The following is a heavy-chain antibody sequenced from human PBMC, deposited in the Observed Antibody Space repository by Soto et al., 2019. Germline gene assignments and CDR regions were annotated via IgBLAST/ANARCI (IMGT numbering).Heavy chain of an antibody. V-gene: IGHV4-30-4*01. CDR3: ARDSRDVVVVAATPVIYYYYGMDV. D-gene: IGHD2-15*01. J-gene: IGHJ6*02. Sequence: LSLTCTVSGGSISSGDYYWSWIRQPPGKGLEWIGYIYYSGSTYYNPSLKSRVTISVDTSKNQFSLKLSSVTAADTAVYYCARDSRDVVVVAATPVIYYYYGMDVWGQGTTVTVSS. CDR2: IYYSGST. CDR1: GGSISSGDYY.